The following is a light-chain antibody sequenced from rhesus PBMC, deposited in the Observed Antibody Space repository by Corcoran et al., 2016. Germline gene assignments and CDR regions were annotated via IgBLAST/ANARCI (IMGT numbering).Light chain of an antibody. CDR1: NSDIGANNR. CDR3: SSYGSGSTYI. Sequence: QAAPTQSPSVSGSPGQSGTISCTGTNSDIGANNRVSWYQQSPGKAPKLMIYDVNKRPSGVSDRFSGSKSGSTASLTISGLQAEDEADYYRSSYGSGSTYIFGDGTRLTVL. J-gene: IGLJ1*01. CDR2: DVN. V-gene: IGLV2-13*03.